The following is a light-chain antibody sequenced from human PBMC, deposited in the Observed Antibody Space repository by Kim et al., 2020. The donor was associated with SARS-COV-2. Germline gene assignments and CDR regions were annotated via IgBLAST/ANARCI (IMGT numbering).Light chain of an antibody. Sequence: RVTISCTGSSASIGAGYEEHLYQQQPGTAPKLLIYGNSNRPSGVPDRFSGSKSGTSASLAITGLQAEDEADYYCQSYDSSLSGSVFGGGTQLTVL. CDR3: QSYDSSLSGSV. J-gene: IGLJ3*02. V-gene: IGLV1-40*01. CDR1: SASIGAGYE. CDR2: GNS.